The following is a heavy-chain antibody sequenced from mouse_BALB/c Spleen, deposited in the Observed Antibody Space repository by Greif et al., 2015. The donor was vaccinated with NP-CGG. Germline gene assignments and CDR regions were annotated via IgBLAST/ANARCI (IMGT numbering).Heavy chain of an antibody. CDR3: ARDRDGRFAY. CDR1: GYSITSGYY. Sequence: ESGPGLVKPSQSLSLTCSVTGYSITSGYYWNWIRQFPGNKLEWMGYISYDGSNNYNPSLKNRISITRDTSKNQFFLKLNSVTTEDTATYYCARDRDGRFAYWGQGTLVTVSA. V-gene: IGHV3-6*02. D-gene: IGHD1-2*01. J-gene: IGHJ3*01. CDR2: ISYDGSN.